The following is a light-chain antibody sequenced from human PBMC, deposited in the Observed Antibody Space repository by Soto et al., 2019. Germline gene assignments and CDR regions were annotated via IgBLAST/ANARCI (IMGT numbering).Light chain of an antibody. CDR3: SSYTSRSTLV. J-gene: IGLJ1*01. V-gene: IGLV2-14*01. CDR2: DVS. CDR1: SSDVGRYNY. Sequence: QSALTQPASVSGSPGQSITISCTGTSSDVGRYNYVSWYQQHAGKAPKLMIYDVSNRPSGVSNRFSGSKSGNTASLTISGLQAEDEADYYCSSYTSRSTLVFGTGTKVTVL.